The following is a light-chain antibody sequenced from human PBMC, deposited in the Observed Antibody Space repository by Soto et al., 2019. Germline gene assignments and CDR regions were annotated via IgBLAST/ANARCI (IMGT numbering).Light chain of an antibody. V-gene: IGKV1-5*03. CDR3: QHYNSYSEA. J-gene: IGKJ1*01. CDR1: QSINSW. CDR2: KAS. Sequence: DIQMTQSPPSLSASVGDRVTITCRASQSINSWLAWYQQKPGKAPKLLIYKASNLKSGVPSRFSGSGSGTEFTLTISSLQPDDFATYYCQHYNSYSEAFGQGTKVDIK.